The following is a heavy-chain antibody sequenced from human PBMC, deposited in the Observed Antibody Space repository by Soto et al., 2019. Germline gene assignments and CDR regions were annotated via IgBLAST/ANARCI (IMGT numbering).Heavy chain of an antibody. CDR2: IYHSGST. CDR3: ASRVSDYFDY. Sequence: QLQLQESGSRLVKASQTLSLTCAVSGGSISSGGFSCNWIRQPPGKGLEWIGYIYHSGSTYFNPSLKSRVTMSVDRYTNQFSLKLSSVTAADTAVYYCASRVSDYFDYWGQGTPVTVSS. J-gene: IGHJ4*02. D-gene: IGHD6-19*01. CDR1: GGSISSGGFS. V-gene: IGHV4-30-2*01.